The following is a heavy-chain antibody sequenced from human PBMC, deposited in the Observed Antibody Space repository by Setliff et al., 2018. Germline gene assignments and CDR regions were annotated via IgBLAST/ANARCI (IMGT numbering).Heavy chain of an antibody. Sequence: GESLKISCQGSGYTLTNYWIGWVRQMPGKGLEWMGLIYPGDSDTRYSPSFRGQVTISRDDSKDTLYLQMNNLKTEDTGVYYCTTEFQLLEWLSNLFDHWGQGTLVTVSS. V-gene: IGHV5-51*01. CDR3: TTEFQLLEWLSNLFDH. CDR1: GYTLTNYW. J-gene: IGHJ4*02. D-gene: IGHD3-3*01. CDR2: IYPGDSDT.